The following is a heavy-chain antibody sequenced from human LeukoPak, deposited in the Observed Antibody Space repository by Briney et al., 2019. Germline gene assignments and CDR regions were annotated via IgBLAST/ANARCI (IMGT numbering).Heavy chain of an antibody. CDR3: ARDFAISMDV. J-gene: IGHJ6*04. V-gene: IGHV4-38-2*02. CDR1: GYSISSGYY. CDR2: IYHSGST. D-gene: IGHD3-3*01. Sequence: PSETLSLTCTVSGYSISSGYYWGWIRQPPGKGLEWIGNIYHSGSTYYNPPLKSRVTISVDTSKNQFSLKLSSVTAADTAVYYCARDFAISMDVWGKGTTVTVSS.